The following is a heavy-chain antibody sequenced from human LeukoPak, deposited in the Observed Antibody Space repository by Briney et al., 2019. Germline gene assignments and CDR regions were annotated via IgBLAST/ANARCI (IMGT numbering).Heavy chain of an antibody. D-gene: IGHD5-24*01. CDR2: ISGSGGGT. Sequence: PGGSLRLSCAASGLTFSRYAMSWVRQAPGKGLEWVSTISGSGGGTYNADSVKGRFTISRDNSQNTLYLQMNSLRAEDTAIYYCAKTGTDDGYSIYFDHWGQGPLVTVSS. CDR3: AKTGTDDGYSIYFDH. J-gene: IGHJ4*02. V-gene: IGHV3-23*01. CDR1: GLTFSRYA.